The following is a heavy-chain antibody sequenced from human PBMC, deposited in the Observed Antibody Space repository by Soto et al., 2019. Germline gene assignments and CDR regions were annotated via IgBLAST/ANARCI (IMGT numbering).Heavy chain of an antibody. CDR3: ARVIWSGHLTSDL. Sequence: EVQVVESGGGLVQPGGSLRLSCAASGFTFSSNSMNWVRQAPGKGLEWISYISSSSSTIYADSVKGRFTISRDNAKNSLYLQMNSLRDEDTAGYYCARVIWSGHLTSDLWGQGTLVTGSS. J-gene: IGHJ5*02. V-gene: IGHV3-48*02. CDR1: GFTFSSNS. D-gene: IGHD3-3*01. CDR2: ISSSSSTI.